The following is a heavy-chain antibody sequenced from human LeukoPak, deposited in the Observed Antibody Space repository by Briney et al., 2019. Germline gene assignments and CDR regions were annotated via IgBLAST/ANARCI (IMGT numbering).Heavy chain of an antibody. D-gene: IGHD6-19*01. CDR1: GFTFSSYT. Sequence: GGSLRLSCAASGFTFSSYTINWVRQAPGKGLEWVASISKRSSFIYYADSVRGRFTISRDNAKNSLFLQMNSLRAEDTAVYYCARDPHESGWPAFVYWGQGTLVTVSS. J-gene: IGHJ4*02. CDR3: ARDPHESGWPAFVY. V-gene: IGHV3-21*01. CDR2: ISKRSSFI.